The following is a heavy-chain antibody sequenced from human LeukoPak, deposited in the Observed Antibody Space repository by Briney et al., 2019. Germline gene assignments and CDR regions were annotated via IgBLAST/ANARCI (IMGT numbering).Heavy chain of an antibody. Sequence: GGSLRLSCAASGFTFSSYWMHWVRQAPGKGLVWVSRIKSDGSSISYADSVKGRFTISRDNAKNTLYLQMNSLRAEDTAVYYCARGYYYDSSGSVAPFDYWGQGTLVTVSS. J-gene: IGHJ4*02. CDR3: ARGYYYDSSGSVAPFDY. D-gene: IGHD3-22*01. CDR2: IKSDGSSI. CDR1: GFTFSSYW. V-gene: IGHV3-74*01.